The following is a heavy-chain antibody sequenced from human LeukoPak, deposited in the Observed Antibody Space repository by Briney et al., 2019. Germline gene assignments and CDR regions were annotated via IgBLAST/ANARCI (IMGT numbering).Heavy chain of an antibody. Sequence: PSETLSLTCTVSGGSISSYYWSWIRQPPGKGLEWIGYIYTSGSTNYNPTLKSRVTISVDTSKNQFSLKLSSVTAADTAVYYCARHHDYDSWRGRYYYYMDVWGKGTTVTVSS. CDR2: IYTSGST. V-gene: IGHV4-4*09. CDR3: ARHHDYDSWRGRYYYYMDV. CDR1: GGSISSYY. J-gene: IGHJ6*03. D-gene: IGHD3-3*01.